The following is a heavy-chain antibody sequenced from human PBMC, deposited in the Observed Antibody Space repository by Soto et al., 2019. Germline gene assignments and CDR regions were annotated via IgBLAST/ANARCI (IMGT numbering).Heavy chain of an antibody. CDR2: VSGSGGNT. Sequence: GGSLRLSCAGSGFTFSSYAVAWVLQAPGKGLEWVSSVSGSGGNTFYADSVKGRFTISRDNSKNTLYLRMNSLRAEDTAIYYCAKNSENFGDSKSDYCGQGTLVTVSS. V-gene: IGHV3-23*01. D-gene: IGHD4-17*01. J-gene: IGHJ4*02. CDR3: AKNSENFGDSKSDY. CDR1: GFTFSSYA.